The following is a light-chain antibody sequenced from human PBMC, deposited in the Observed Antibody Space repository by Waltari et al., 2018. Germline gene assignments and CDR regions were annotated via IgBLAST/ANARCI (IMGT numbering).Light chain of an antibody. CDR3: QQYDNRAFT. J-gene: IGKJ3*01. V-gene: IGKV1-33*01. CDR1: LDITNY. CDR2: DAS. Sequence: DLEMTQTLSSLSASVGDRVTLTCRASLDITNYLNWYQQKPGKAPKLLIYDASNLDTGVPSRFSGSGSGTDFTLTISSLQPEDIATYYCQQYDNRAFTFGPGTKVNI.